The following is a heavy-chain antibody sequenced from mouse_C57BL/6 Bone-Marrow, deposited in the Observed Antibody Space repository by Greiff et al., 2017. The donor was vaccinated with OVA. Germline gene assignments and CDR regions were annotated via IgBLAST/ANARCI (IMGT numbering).Heavy chain of an antibody. J-gene: IGHJ3*01. CDR3: AHSSCYY. CDR1: GYTFTSYW. CDR2: IDPSDSYT. V-gene: IGHV1-50*01. Sequence: QVQLQQPGAELVKPGASVKLSCKASGYTFTSYWMQWVKQRPGQGLEWIGEIDPSDSYTNYNQKFKGKATLTVDTSSSTAYMQLSSLTSEDSAVYYCAHSSCYYWGRGTLVTVSA. D-gene: IGHD3-2*02.